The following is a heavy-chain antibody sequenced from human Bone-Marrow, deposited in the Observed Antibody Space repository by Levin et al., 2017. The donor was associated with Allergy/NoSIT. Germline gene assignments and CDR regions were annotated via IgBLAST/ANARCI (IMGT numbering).Heavy chain of an antibody. J-gene: IGHJ4*02. Sequence: GGSLRLSCAASGFTFSSYAMSWVRQAPGKGLEWVSAISGSGGSTYYADSVKGRFTISRDNSKNTLYLQMNSLRAEDTAVYYCAKDSGGIAAAGKGLGGEPSPADYWGQGTLVTVSS. CDR3: AKDSGGIAAAGKGLGGEPSPADY. CDR2: ISGSGGST. CDR1: GFTFSSYA. V-gene: IGHV3-23*01. D-gene: IGHD6-13*01.